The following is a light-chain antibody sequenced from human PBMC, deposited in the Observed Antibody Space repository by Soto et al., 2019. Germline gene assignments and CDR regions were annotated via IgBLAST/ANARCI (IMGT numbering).Light chain of an antibody. J-gene: IGKJ5*01. CDR2: AAT. Sequence: EIVLTQSPGTLSLSPGERATLSCRASQSIYINSLAWYQHKRGQAPRLLIYAATVRATAVPDRFNGSGSGTDFALTISRLEPEDSAMYYCQQYGSSPPITFGQGTRLEIK. V-gene: IGKV3-20*01. CDR3: QQYGSSPPIT. CDR1: QSIYINS.